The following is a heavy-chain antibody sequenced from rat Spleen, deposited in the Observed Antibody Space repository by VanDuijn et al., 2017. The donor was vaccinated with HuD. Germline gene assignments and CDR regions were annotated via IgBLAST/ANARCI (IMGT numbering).Heavy chain of an antibody. V-gene: IGHV5-25*01. CDR1: GFTFSDYY. D-gene: IGHD5-1*01. J-gene: IGHJ2*01. CDR3: ARQKGVRLGGSYFDY. CDR2: ISFDGDKT. Sequence: EVQLVESGGGLVQPGRSLKLSCAASGFTFSDYYIAWIRQAPTKGLEWFATISFDGDKTYYRDSVKGRFTISRDNAKSTLYLQMASLRSEDTATYYCARQKGVRLGGSYFDYWGQGVMVTVSS.